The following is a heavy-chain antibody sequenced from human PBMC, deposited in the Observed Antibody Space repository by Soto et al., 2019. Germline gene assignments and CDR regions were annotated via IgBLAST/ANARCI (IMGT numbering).Heavy chain of an antibody. D-gene: IGHD3-3*01. Sequence: KPSETLFLTCTVSGGSISSSSYYWVWIRQPPGKGLEWIGSIYYSGSTYYNPSLKSRVTTSVDTSKNQFSLKLSSVTAADTAVYYCASTLTILRFLSWGQGTLVTVSS. V-gene: IGHV4-39*01. J-gene: IGHJ4*02. CDR3: ASTLTILRFLS. CDR1: GGSISSSSYY. CDR2: IYYSGST.